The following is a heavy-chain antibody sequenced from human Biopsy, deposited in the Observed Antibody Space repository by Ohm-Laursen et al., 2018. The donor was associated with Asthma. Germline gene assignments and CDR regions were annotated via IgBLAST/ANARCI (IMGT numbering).Heavy chain of an antibody. J-gene: IGHJ6*02. CDR1: GGSVSTGSYY. CDR3: ARGPNYHGSGRAPIGMDV. Sequence: TLSLTCTVSGGSVSTGSYYWSWIRQPPGKGLEWLGYIYFTGSDNYNPSLKSRVTISVDTSKNQFSLRLNSVTAADTAVYYCARGPNYHGSGRAPIGMDVWGQGTTVTVSS. V-gene: IGHV4-61*01. CDR2: IYFTGSD. D-gene: IGHD3-10*01.